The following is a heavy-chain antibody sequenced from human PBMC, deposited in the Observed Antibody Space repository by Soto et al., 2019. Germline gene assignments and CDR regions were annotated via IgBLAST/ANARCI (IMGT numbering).Heavy chain of an antibody. CDR1: GGSISSGNYY. J-gene: IGHJ4*02. Sequence: ASETLSLICTVSGGSISSGNYYWSWIRQPPGKGLEWIGFISYSGSTYYSTSLKSRVTISVDTSKSQFSLNLSFVTAADTSVYYCATMGTPATGLYFFDYWGQGSLVTVSS. CDR2: ISYSGST. V-gene: IGHV4-30-4*01. CDR3: ATMGTPATGLYFFDY. D-gene: IGHD2-15*01.